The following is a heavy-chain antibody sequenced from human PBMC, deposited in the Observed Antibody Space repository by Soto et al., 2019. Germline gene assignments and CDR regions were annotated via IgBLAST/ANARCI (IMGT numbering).Heavy chain of an antibody. V-gene: IGHV4-59*01. Sequence: SETLSLTCTVSGDSISTYYWSWIRQVPGKGLEWIGCIYYTGSTNYNPSLKSRVTISVDTSKNQFSLKLTSVTPADAAVYYCVRENWSTWKNDYYSSGMDVWGPGTTVTVSS. CDR1: GDSISTYY. CDR3: VRENWSTWKNDYYSSGMDV. J-gene: IGHJ6*02. CDR2: IYYTGST. D-gene: IGHD3-3*01.